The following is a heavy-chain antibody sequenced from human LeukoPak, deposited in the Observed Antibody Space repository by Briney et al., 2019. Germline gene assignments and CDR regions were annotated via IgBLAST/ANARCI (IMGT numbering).Heavy chain of an antibody. CDR2: IQRSGST. CDR1: GGSISSTNFY. J-gene: IGHJ5*02. Sequence: SETLSLTCTVPGGSISSTNFYWGWVRQSPGKGLEWIASIQRSGSTYYNPSLKSRVAISIDTSKSQFSLRLNSVTAADTAVYYCAGDKIVFWFDHWGQGTLVTVSS. CDR3: AGDKIVFWFDH. V-gene: IGHV4-39*07. D-gene: IGHD2-15*01.